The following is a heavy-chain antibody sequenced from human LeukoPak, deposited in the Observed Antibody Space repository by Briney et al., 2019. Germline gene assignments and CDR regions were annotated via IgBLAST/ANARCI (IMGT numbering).Heavy chain of an antibody. J-gene: IGHJ4*02. Sequence: GGSLRLSCAASGFTFSSYSMNWVRQAPGKGLEWVSSISSSSSYIYYADSVKGRFTISRDNAKNSLYLQMNSLRAEDTAVYYCAKDGCGDCYFCSYWGLGTLVTVSS. D-gene: IGHD2-21*02. CDR1: GFTFSSYS. CDR2: ISSSSSYI. V-gene: IGHV3-21*01. CDR3: AKDGCGDCYFCSY.